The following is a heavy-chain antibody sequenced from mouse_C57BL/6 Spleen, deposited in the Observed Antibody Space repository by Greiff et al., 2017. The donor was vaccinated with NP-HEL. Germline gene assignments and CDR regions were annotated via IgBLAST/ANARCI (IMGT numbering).Heavy chain of an antibody. CDR1: GFTFSSYG. V-gene: IGHV5-6*02. CDR2: ISSGGSYT. J-gene: IGHJ1*03. CDR3: ARQEKYFDV. Sequence: EVMLVESGGDLVKPGGSLKLSCAATGFTFSSYGMSWVRQTPDKRLEWVATISSGGSYTYYPDSVKGRFTISRDNAKNTLYLQMSSLKSEDTAMYYCARQEKYFDVWGTGTTVTVSS.